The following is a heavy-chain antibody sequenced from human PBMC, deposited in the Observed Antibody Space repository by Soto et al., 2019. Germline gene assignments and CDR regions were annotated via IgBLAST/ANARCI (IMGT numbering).Heavy chain of an antibody. D-gene: IGHD3-10*01. Sequence: PSKPLSLTCTVSGGSIISSSWWRWVRQSPGKGLEWIGEIYHSGGTNYNPSLESRVTISVDKPKNQFSLKLSSVTAADTGVYYCARDRTYEDTSDAYSKTSLFDAWGQGALVTVSS. CDR1: GGSIISSSW. CDR2: IYHSGGT. CDR3: ARDRTYEDTSDAYSKTSLFDA. J-gene: IGHJ4*02. V-gene: IGHV4-4*02.